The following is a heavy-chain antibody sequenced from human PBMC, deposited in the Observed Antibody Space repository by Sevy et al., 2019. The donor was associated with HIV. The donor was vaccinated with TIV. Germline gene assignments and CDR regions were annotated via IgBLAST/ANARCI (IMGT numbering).Heavy chain of an antibody. V-gene: IGHV3-7*01. CDR1: GFTFSSYW. D-gene: IGHD6-13*01. CDR2: IKQDGSEK. Sequence: GGSLRLSCAASGFTFSSYWMSWVRQAPGKGLEWVANIKQDGSEKYYVYSVKGRFTISRDNAKNSLYLQMNSLRAEDTAVYYCARDGGSWYGGDAFDIWGQGTMVTVSS. CDR3: ARDGGSWYGGDAFDI. J-gene: IGHJ3*02.